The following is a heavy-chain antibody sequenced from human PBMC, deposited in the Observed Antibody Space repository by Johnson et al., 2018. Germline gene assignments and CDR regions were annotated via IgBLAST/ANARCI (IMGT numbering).Heavy chain of an antibody. Sequence: VQLGQSGGGLVKPGGSLRLCCAVSGFTFSSYSVNWVRQAPGKGLEWVSSISSSDSYTYYADSVKGRLTISSDNAKISLYLQMNTLRAEDTAVYYCVVIVVVTARDTFYIWGQGTMVTVSS. J-gene: IGHJ3*02. CDR3: VVIVVVTARDTFYI. CDR2: ISSSDSYT. D-gene: IGHD2-21*02. CDR1: GFTFSSYS. V-gene: IGHV3-21*01.